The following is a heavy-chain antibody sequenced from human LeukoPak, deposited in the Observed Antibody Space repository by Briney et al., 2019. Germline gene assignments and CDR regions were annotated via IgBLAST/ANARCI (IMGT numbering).Heavy chain of an antibody. CDR1: GFTFSSYA. CDR3: ARDPSSSWYFGIAVAGSFDY. D-gene: IGHD6-19*01. V-gene: IGHV3-30-3*01. Sequence: GGSLRLSCAASGFTFSSYAMHWVRQAPRKGLEWGAVISYDVSNKYYADSVKGRFTISRDNSKNTLYLQMNSLRAEDTAVYYCARDPSSSWYFGIAVAGSFDYWGQGTLVTVSS. CDR2: ISYDVSNK. J-gene: IGHJ4*02.